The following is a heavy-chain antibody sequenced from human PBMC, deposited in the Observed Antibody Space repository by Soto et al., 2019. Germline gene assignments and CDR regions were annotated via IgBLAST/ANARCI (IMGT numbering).Heavy chain of an antibody. CDR2: ISGHGGNT. V-gene: IGHV3-23*01. CDR1: GFTFSSCA. Sequence: EVQLLESGGGLVQPGGSLRLSCAASGFTFSSCAMSWVRQAPGKGLEWVSAISGHGGNTYYADSVKGRFTVSRDNSENTLYLQMNSLRAEDTAVYYCAKSIAARPHDYWSQGTLVTVSS. J-gene: IGHJ4*02. D-gene: IGHD6-6*01. CDR3: AKSIAARPHDY.